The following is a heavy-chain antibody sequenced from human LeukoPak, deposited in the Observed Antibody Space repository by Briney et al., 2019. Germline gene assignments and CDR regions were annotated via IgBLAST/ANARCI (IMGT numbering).Heavy chain of an antibody. D-gene: IGHD2-21*02. CDR3: ARSLSAIRFNAFDI. CDR2: IYYSGST. Sequence: SETLSLTCTVSGGSISSYYWSWIRQPPGKGLEWIGYIYYSGSTNYNPSLKSRVTISVDTSKNQFSLKLSSVTAADTAVYYCARSLSAIRFNAFDIWGQGTMVTVSS. CDR1: GGSISSYY. J-gene: IGHJ3*02. V-gene: IGHV4-59*12.